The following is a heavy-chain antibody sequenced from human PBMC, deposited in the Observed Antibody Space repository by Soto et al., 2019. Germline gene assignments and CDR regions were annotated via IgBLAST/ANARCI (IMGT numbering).Heavy chain of an antibody. CDR3: ARVGYRYYYGMDV. Sequence: PGGSLRLSCAASGFTFSSYSMNWVRQAPGKGLEWVSSISSSSSYIYYADSVKGRFTIPRDNAKNSLYLQMNSLRAEDTAVYYCARVGYRYYYGMDVWGQGTTVTVSS. CDR1: GFTFSSYS. J-gene: IGHJ6*02. V-gene: IGHV3-21*01. D-gene: IGHD5-18*01. CDR2: ISSSSSYI.